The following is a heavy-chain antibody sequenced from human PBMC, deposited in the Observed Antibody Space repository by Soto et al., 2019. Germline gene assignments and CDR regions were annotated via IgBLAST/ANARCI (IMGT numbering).Heavy chain of an antibody. CDR2: IKNKTDGGTT. J-gene: IGHJ6*02. CDR3: STYGDHQLYHYYYGMDV. CDR1: GFIFSNAW. V-gene: IGHV3-15*01. Sequence: GGSLRLSCATSGFIFSNAWMSWVRQTPGKGLEWVARIKNKTDGGTTDYAAPVKGRFTISRDDSKNTLYLQMNSLKTEDTAVYYCSTYGDHQLYHYYYGMDVWGQGTTVTVSS. D-gene: IGHD4-17*01.